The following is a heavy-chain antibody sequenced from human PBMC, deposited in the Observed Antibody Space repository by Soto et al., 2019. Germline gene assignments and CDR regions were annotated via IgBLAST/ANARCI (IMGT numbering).Heavy chain of an antibody. D-gene: IGHD2-8*01. Sequence: QVQLVQSGAEVKKSGASVKVSCKASGYTFTTYDISWVRQAPGQGLEWMGWISAFNGNTNYAQKLQGRVTMTTDTSTSTAYMELSSLRSDDTAVYYCARAVSHFYHYYYMDVWGKGTTVTVSS. J-gene: IGHJ6*03. V-gene: IGHV1-18*01. CDR3: ARAVSHFYHYYYMDV. CDR1: GYTFTTYD. CDR2: ISAFNGNT.